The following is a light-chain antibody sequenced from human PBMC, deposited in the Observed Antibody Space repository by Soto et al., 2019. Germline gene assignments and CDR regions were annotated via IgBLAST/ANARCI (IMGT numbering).Light chain of an antibody. V-gene: IGKV3-20*01. CDR2: GTS. Sequence: EIVLTQSPCTLSLSPGETATLSGRASQSVRSNYLGWYQQKPGQAPRLLIYGTSNRPTGIPDRFSGSGSGTDFTLTISRLEPEGFAVYYCQQYSNSPPWTFGQGTKVEIK. CDR1: QSVRSNY. J-gene: IGKJ1*01. CDR3: QQYSNSPPWT.